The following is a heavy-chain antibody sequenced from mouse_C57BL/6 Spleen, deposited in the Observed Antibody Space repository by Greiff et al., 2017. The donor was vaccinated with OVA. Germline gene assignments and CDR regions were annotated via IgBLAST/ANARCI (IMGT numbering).Heavy chain of an antibody. J-gene: IGHJ4*01. CDR3: ASYDGYYHAMDY. V-gene: IGHV1-26*01. Sequence: VQLQQSGPELVKPGASVKISCKASGYTFTDYYMNWVKQSHGKSLEWIGDINPNNGGTSYNQKFKGKATLTVDKSSSTAYMELRSLTSEDSAVYYCASYDGYYHAMDYWGKGTSVTVSS. D-gene: IGHD2-3*01. CDR1: GYTFTDYY. CDR2: INPNNGGT.